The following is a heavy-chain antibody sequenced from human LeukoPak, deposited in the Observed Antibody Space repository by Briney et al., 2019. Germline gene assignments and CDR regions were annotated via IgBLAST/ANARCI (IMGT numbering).Heavy chain of an antibody. V-gene: IGHV3-23*01. D-gene: IGHD3-3*01. CDR2: ISDDAGTT. Sequence: GASLRLSCAASGFTFSTFAMNWVRQAPGKGLEWVSTISDDAGTTYYADSVRGRFTISRDNSKNTLYLQMNSLRAEDTAVYYCAKGEFWSAYYNWGQGTLVTVCS. J-gene: IGHJ4*02. CDR1: GFTFSTFA. CDR3: AKGEFWSAYYN.